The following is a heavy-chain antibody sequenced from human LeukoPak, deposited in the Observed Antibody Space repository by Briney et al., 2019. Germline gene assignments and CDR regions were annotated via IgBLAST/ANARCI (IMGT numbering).Heavy chain of an antibody. V-gene: IGHV4-38-2*02. Sequence: SGTLSLTCTVSGYSISSISSTYYWGWVRQSPGKRLEWIGSSIYHSGSTYYNPSLKSRVTISVDTSKNQFSLKLSSVTAADTAVYYCARDGGTVTTYYYYGMDVWGQGTTVTVSS. CDR1: GYSISSISSTYY. D-gene: IGHD4-17*01. J-gene: IGHJ6*02. CDR3: ARDGGTVTTYYYYGMDV. CDR2: SIYHSGST.